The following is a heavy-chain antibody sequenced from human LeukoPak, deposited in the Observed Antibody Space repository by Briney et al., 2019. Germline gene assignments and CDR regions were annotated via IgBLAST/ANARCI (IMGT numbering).Heavy chain of an antibody. CDR3: ARDRAYYYAEYYFDY. J-gene: IGHJ4*02. V-gene: IGHV1-3*01. Sequence: ASVKVSCKASGYTFTSYAMHWVRQAPGQRLEWMGWINAGNGNTKYSQKFQGRVTITGDTSASTAYMELSSLRSEDTAVYYCARDRAYYYAEYYFDYWGQGTLVTVSS. CDR1: GYTFTSYA. CDR2: INAGNGNT. D-gene: IGHD3-10*01.